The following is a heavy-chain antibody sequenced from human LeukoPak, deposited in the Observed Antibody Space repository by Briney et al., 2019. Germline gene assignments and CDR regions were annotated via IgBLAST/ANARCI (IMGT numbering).Heavy chain of an antibody. V-gene: IGHV5-51*01. Sequence: GQSLKISCTGSGYSSTTYWIGWVRQMPVKGLEWMGIIYPSDSDTRYSPSFQGQVTISADKSISTAYLQWSSLKASDTAMYYCARKPGRAFDIWGQGTMVTVSS. J-gene: IGHJ3*02. CDR2: IYPSDSDT. CDR3: ARKPGRAFDI. CDR1: GYSSTTYW. D-gene: IGHD3-10*01.